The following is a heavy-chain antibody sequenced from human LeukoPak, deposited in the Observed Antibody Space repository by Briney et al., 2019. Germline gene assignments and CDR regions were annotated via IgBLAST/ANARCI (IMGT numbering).Heavy chain of an antibody. CDR1: GGSISSGDYY. CDR3: ATAVSTSNVHY. V-gene: IGHV4-30-4*08. Sequence: SETLSLTCTVSGGSISSGDYYWNWVRQPPGKGLEWIGYIYYGGNTYYNPSLKSRLTMSIDPSKNQFSLKLSSVTAADTAVYYCATAVSTSNVHYWGQGTLVTVSS. CDR2: IYYGGNT. D-gene: IGHD2/OR15-2a*01. J-gene: IGHJ4*02.